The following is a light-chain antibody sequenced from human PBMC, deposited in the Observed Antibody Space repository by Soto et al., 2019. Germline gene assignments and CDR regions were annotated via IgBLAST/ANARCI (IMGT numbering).Light chain of an antibody. CDR3: HQRSDWPRT. CDR2: AAS. J-gene: IGKJ1*01. Sequence: DIQMTQSPSSLSASVGDRVTITCRASQSISSYLNWYQQKPGKAPKLLIYAASSLQSGVPSRFSGSGSGTDFTLTISSLEPEDFAVYYCHQRSDWPRTFGQGTKVDIK. CDR1: QSISSY. V-gene: IGKV1-39*01.